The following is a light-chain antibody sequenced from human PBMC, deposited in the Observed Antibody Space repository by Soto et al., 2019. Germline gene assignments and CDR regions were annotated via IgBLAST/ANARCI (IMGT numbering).Light chain of an antibody. Sequence: QSALTQPASVSGSPGQSITISCTGTSSDVGGYNYVSWYQQYPGKAPQLMIYEVSNRPSGVSNRFSGSKSGNTASLTISGLQAEDEGDYYCSSYTTTTWVFGGGTKLTVL. CDR3: SSYTTTTWV. J-gene: IGLJ3*02. CDR1: SSDVGGYNY. CDR2: EVS. V-gene: IGLV2-14*01.